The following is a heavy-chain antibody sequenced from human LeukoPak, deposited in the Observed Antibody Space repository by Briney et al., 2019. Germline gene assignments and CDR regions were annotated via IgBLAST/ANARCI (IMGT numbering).Heavy chain of an antibody. CDR1: GGSISSYH. D-gene: IGHD6-13*01. Sequence: PSETLSLTCTVSGGSISSYHWSWIRQPPERGLEWIGYTFYRGGTHYNPSLKSRVTISVDTSKNQFSLKLSPVTAADTAVYYCASSVSGAAAPGHFGFWGQGTLVTVSS. V-gene: IGHV4-59*01. J-gene: IGHJ4*02. CDR2: TFYRGGT. CDR3: ASSVSGAAAPGHFGF.